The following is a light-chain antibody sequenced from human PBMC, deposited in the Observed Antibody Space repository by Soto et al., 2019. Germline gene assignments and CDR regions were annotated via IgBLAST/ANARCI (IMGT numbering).Light chain of an antibody. Sequence: EIVMTQSPATLSVSPGERATLSCRASQSVSSYLAWYQQKPGQAPRLLIYGASTRATGIPARISGSGSGTEFTLTITSLQSEDFAVFYCQQYNKWRTFGQGAKVDI. CDR2: GAS. CDR3: QQYNKWRT. CDR1: QSVSSY. J-gene: IGKJ1*01. V-gene: IGKV3-15*01.